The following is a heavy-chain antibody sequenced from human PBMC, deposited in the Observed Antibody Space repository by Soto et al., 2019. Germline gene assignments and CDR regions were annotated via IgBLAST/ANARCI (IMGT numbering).Heavy chain of an antibody. J-gene: IGHJ3*02. CDR1: GGSINDYY. D-gene: IGHD3-22*01. V-gene: IGHV4-4*07. Sequence: ETLSLTCTASGGSINDYYWSWIRQPAGKGLEWIGRIYTSGSTNYNPSLKSRVTMSVDTSKNQFSLKLSSVTAADTAVYYCARVFRLYDSSGYYKGDAFDIWGQGTMVTVSS. CDR2: IYTSGST. CDR3: ARVFRLYDSSGYYKGDAFDI.